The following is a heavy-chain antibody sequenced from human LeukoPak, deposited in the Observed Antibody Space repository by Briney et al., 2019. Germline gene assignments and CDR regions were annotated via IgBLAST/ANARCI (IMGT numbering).Heavy chain of an antibody. J-gene: IGHJ3*02. D-gene: IGHD1-7*01. CDR3: ARDELRTGAFDI. CDR2: ISSSGGRI. Sequence: GGSLRLSCAASGFTFSSYEMNWVRQAPGKGLEWVSYISSSGGRIYYADSVKGRFTISRDNATNSLYLEMNSLRAEDTALYYCARDELRTGAFDIWGQGTMVTVSS. V-gene: IGHV3-48*03. CDR1: GFTFSSYE.